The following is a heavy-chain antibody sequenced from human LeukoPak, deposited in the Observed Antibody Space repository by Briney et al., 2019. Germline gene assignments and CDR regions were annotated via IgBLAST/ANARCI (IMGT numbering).Heavy chain of an antibody. D-gene: IGHD3-22*01. CDR1: GFTFISYW. J-gene: IGHJ4*02. CDR2: INSDGSTT. V-gene: IGHV3-74*01. Sequence: GGSLRLSCAASGFTFISYWMHWVRQAPGKGLVWVSSINSDGSTTSYAASVKGRFTISRDTAKNTLYLQMNSLRAEDTAVYYCARGHNYYDSSAYYYWGQGTLVTVSS. CDR3: ARGHNYYDSSAYYY.